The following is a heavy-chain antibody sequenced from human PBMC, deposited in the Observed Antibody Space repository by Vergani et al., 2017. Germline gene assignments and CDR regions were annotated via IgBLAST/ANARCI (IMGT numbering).Heavy chain of an antibody. V-gene: IGHV5-51*01. Sequence: EVELVQSGPEMRKPGESLKISCKGSEYSFGNYWIGWVRQMTGKGLEWMGIIYPADSDTRYSPSFQGQVTISPDKSISTAFLQWDSLKASDTALYYCARHTTYTDSWGQGTLVTVSS. J-gene: IGHJ4*02. CDR2: IYPADSDT. CDR3: ARHTTYTDS. D-gene: IGHD1-1*01. CDR1: EYSFGNYW.